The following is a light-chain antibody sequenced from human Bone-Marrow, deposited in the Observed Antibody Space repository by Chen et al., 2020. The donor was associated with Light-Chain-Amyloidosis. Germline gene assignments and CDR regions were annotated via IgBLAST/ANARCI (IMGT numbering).Light chain of an antibody. Sequence: SYALTQPPSVSVSPGHTARITCSGDDLPTKYYYWYQQKPDQAPVLVRHRDTERPSGISERFSGSSSGTTATLTISGVQSEDEADYHCQSADSSGTYEVIFGGGTKLTVL. J-gene: IGLJ2*01. V-gene: IGLV3-25*03. CDR2: RDT. CDR1: DLPTKY. CDR3: QSADSSGTYEVI.